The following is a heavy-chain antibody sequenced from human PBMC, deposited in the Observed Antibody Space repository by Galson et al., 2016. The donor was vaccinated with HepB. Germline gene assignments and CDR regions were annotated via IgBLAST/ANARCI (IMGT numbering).Heavy chain of an antibody. V-gene: IGHV4-61*02. D-gene: IGHD6-13*01. Sequence: TLSLTCTVSGGSISSGSYYWSWIRQPAGKGLEWIGRIYTSGSTNYNPSLKSRVTISVDTSKNQFSLKLSSVTAADTAVYYCARGFVYSNYYYYGMDVWGKGTTVTVSS. CDR1: GGSISSGSYY. CDR3: ARGFVYSNYYYYGMDV. CDR2: IYTSGST. J-gene: IGHJ6*04.